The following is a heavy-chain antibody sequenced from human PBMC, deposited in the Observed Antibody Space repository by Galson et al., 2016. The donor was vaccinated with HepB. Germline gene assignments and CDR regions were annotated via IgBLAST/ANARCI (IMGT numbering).Heavy chain of an antibody. V-gene: IGHV1-69*13. D-gene: IGHD2/OR15-2a*01. Sequence: SVKVSCKASGGTFSSYVISWARQAPGQGLEWMGGIMPIFGTANYAQKFQGRVTITAAESTSTAYMVLSSLRSEDTAVYYCAREVYDRYYNHYYAMDVWGQGTRVTVS. J-gene: IGHJ6*02. CDR2: IMPIFGTA. CDR1: GGTFSSYV. CDR3: AREVYDRYYNHYYAMDV.